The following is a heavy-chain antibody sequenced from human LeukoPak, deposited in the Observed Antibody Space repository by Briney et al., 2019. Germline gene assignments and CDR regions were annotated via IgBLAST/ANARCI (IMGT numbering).Heavy chain of an antibody. CDR3: ARDNGYSSSWSDY. J-gene: IGHJ4*02. Sequence: GGSLGLSSAASGFTFSSYGMHWVRQAPGKGLEWVAVIWYDGSNKYYADSVKGRFTISRDNSKNTLYLQMNSLRAEDTAVYYCARDNGYSSSWSDYWGQGTLVTVSS. D-gene: IGHD6-13*01. CDR1: GFTFSSYG. V-gene: IGHV3-33*01. CDR2: IWYDGSNK.